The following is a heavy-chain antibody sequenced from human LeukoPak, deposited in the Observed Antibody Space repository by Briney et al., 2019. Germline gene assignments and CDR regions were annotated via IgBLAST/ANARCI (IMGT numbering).Heavy chain of an antibody. D-gene: IGHD3-10*01. Sequence: VASVKVPCKASGYSFVGYGITWVRQAPGQGLEWMGWFNPENGLTNYAQKVQGRVTMTTDTSTSTAYIELRSLRSDATAVYYCARDQGSYYYYGMDVWGQGTTVTVSS. J-gene: IGHJ6*02. CDR1: GYSFVGYG. V-gene: IGHV1-18*01. CDR3: ARDQGSYYYYGMDV. CDR2: FNPENGLT.